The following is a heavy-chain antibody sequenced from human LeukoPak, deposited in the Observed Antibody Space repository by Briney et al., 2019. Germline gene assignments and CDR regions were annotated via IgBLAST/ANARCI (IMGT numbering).Heavy chain of an antibody. CDR1: GDSVSSNSAA. V-gene: IGHV6-1*01. J-gene: IGHJ1*01. CDR2: TYYRSKWYN. CDR3: ARDRIVATSYYYDSSGPLGFQH. D-gene: IGHD3-22*01. Sequence: SQTLSLTCAISGDSVSSNSAAWNWIRQSPSRGLEWLGRTYYRSKWYNDYAVSVKSRITINPDTSKNQFSLQLNSVTPEDTAVYYCARDRIVATSYYYDSSGPLGFQHWGQGTLVTVSS.